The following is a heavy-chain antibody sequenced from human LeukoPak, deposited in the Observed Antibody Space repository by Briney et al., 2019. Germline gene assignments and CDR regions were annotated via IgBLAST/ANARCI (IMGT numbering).Heavy chain of an antibody. CDR3: ARATWELLHFDY. D-gene: IGHD1-26*01. J-gene: IGHJ4*02. V-gene: IGHV4-30-4*08. CDR2: FYYSGST. CDR1: GGSISSGDYY. Sequence: SSQTLSLTCTVSGGSISSGDYYWSWIRQPRGKGLEWIGYFYYSGSTYYNPSLKSRVTISVDTSKNQFSLKLSSVTAADTAVYYCARATWELLHFDYWGQGTLVTVSS.